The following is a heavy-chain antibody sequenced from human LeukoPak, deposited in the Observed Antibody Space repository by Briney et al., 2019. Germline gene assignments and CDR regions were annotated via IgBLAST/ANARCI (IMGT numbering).Heavy chain of an antibody. Sequence: PSETLSLTCTVSGGSINSGDYYWNWIRQPPGKGLEWIGFIYYSGSTFYNPSLKSRVTILADTSKNQFSLKLKSVTAADTAVYYCASRPWGYCSGGSCYGGVFYWGQGTLAAVSS. CDR2: IYYSGST. D-gene: IGHD2-15*01. V-gene: IGHV4-30-4*01. J-gene: IGHJ4*02. CDR1: GGSINSGDYY. CDR3: ASRPWGYCSGGSCYGGVFY.